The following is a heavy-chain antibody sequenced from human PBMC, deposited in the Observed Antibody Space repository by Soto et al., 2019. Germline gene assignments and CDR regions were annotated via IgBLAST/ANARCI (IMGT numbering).Heavy chain of an antibody. Sequence: SETLSLTCVFSSGSVSNTNWWSWVRQPPGKGLEWIGEIYHTGTTNYNPSLKSRVTMSVDKSKNQFSLNLTSVTAADTAVYYCASVLGHDCGDYGDAIVYYFDYWGQGTLVTVSS. D-gene: IGHD4-17*01. J-gene: IGHJ4*02. CDR2: IYHTGTT. V-gene: IGHV4-4*02. CDR1: SGSVSNTNW. CDR3: ASVLGHDCGDYGDAIVYYFDY.